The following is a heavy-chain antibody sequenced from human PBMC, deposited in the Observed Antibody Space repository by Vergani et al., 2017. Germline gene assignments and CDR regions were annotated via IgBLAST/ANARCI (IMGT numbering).Heavy chain of an antibody. D-gene: IGHD6-13*01. Sequence: EVQLLESGGGLVKPGGSLRLSCAASGFTFSSYAMSWVRQAPGKGLEWVSAISGSGDSTYYSDSVKGRFTISRDNTKNTLYLQMNSLRAEDTAVYYCANDPSIAASYNWFDPWGQGTLVTVSS. CDR2: ISGSGDST. CDR3: ANDPSIAASYNWFDP. CDR1: GFTFSSYA. J-gene: IGHJ5*02. V-gene: IGHV3-23*01.